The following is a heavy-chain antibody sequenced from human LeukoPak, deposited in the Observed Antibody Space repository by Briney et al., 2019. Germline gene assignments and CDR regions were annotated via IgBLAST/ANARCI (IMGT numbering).Heavy chain of an antibody. D-gene: IGHD3-22*01. J-gene: IGHJ4*02. CDR3: AKAERMKWLLLLSDY. V-gene: IGHV3-30*02. CDR2: IRYDGSNK. CDR1: GFTFSSYG. Sequence: SGGSLRLSCAASGFTFSSYGMHWVRQAPGKGLEWVAFIRYDGSNKYYADSVKGRFTISRDNSKNTLYLQMNSLRAEDTAVYYCAKAERMKWLLLLSDYWGQGTLVTVSS.